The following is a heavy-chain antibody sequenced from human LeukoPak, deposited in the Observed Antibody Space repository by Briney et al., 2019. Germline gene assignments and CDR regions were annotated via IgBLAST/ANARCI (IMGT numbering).Heavy chain of an antibody. Sequence: SETLSLTCTVSGYSISSGYYWGWIRQPPGEGLEWIGSIYHSGSTYYNPSLKSRVTISVDTSKNQFSLKLSSVTAADTAVYYCARVSLHYYGSGSPLYYYYGMDVWGQGTTVTVSS. CDR1: GYSISSGYY. CDR2: IYHSGST. V-gene: IGHV4-38-2*02. CDR3: ARVSLHYYGSGSPLYYYYGMDV. D-gene: IGHD3-10*01. J-gene: IGHJ6*02.